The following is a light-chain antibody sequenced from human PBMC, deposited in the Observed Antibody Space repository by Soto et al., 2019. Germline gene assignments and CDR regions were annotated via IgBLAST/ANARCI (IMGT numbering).Light chain of an antibody. CDR1: QSISSE. CDR3: QQHSSWPLT. CDR2: DAS. V-gene: IGKV3-11*01. Sequence: EIVLTQSPVTLSLSPGEIATLSCRASQSISSELDWYQQKPGQAPRLLIHDASNRATGIPARFSGSGSGTDFTFTISSLEPEDLAVYYCQQHSSWPLTFGGGTKVEIK. J-gene: IGKJ4*01.